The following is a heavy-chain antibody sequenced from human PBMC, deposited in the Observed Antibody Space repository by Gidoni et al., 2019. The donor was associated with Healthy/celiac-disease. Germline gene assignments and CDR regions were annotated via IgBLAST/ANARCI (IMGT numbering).Heavy chain of an antibody. CDR1: GGTFGSYA. V-gene: IGHV1-69*04. Sequence: QVQLVKSGAEVKKPGSSVTVSCKASGGTFGSYAISGVRQAPGQGLEWMGRIIPILGIANYAQKFQGRVTITADKSTSTAYMELSSLRSEDTAVYYCARDPFGPYDSSEGTVLLGMDVWGQGTTVTVSS. D-gene: IGHD3-22*01. CDR3: ARDPFGPYDSSEGTVLLGMDV. CDR2: IIPILGIA. J-gene: IGHJ6*02.